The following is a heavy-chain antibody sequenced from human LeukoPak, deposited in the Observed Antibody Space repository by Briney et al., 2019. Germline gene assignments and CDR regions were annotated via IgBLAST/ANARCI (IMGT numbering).Heavy chain of an antibody. CDR3: GKNGAGTYCTNGVCYPEY. Sequence: PGRSLRLSCAASGFTFSSYGMHWVRQAPGKGLEWVAFISYDGSYKYYADSVKGRFTISRDNSKNTLNLQMNSLRTEDTAVYYCGKNGAGTYCTNGVCYPEYWGQGTLVTVFS. CDR2: ISYDGSYK. V-gene: IGHV3-30*18. J-gene: IGHJ4*02. CDR1: GFTFSSYG. D-gene: IGHD2-8*01.